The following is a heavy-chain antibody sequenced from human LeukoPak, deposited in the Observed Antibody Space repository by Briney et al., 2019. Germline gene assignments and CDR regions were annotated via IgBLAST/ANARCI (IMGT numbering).Heavy chain of an antibody. V-gene: IGHV1-2*02. Sequence: ASVKVSCKASGYTFTGYYMHWVRQAPGQGLEWMGWINPNSGGTNYAQKFQGRVTMTRDTSISTAYMELSRLRSDDTAVHYCAWFGESMYYFDYWGQGTLVTVSS. CDR3: AWFGESMYYFDY. D-gene: IGHD3-10*01. CDR1: GYTFTGYY. J-gene: IGHJ4*02. CDR2: INPNSGGT.